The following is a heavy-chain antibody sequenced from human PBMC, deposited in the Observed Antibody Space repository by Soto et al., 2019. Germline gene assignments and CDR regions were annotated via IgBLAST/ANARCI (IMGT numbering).Heavy chain of an antibody. V-gene: IGHV6-1*01. D-gene: IGHD5-12*01. CDR1: GDSVSSNSAA. J-gene: IGHJ6*02. CDR3: ARGRWLRDYYYYGMDV. Sequence: PSQPLSLTCAISGDSVSSNSAAWNWIRQSPSRGLEWLGRTYYRSKWYNDYAVSVKSRITINPDTSKNQFSLQLNSVTPEDTAVYYCARGRWLRDYYYYGMDVWGQGTTVTVSS. CDR2: TYYRSKWYN.